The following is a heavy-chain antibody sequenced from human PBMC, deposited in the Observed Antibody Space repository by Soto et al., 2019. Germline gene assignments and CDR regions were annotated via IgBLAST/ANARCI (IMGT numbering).Heavy chain of an antibody. V-gene: IGHV1-3*01. CDR2: INAGNGNT. CDR3: ARGNPNYYGMDV. J-gene: IGHJ6*02. Sequence: ASVKVSCKASGYTFTSYSMHWVLQAPGQRLEWMGWINAGNGNTKYSQKFQGRVTITRDTSASTAYMELSSLRSEDTAVYYCARGNPNYYGMDVWGQGTTVTVSS. CDR1: GYTFTSYS.